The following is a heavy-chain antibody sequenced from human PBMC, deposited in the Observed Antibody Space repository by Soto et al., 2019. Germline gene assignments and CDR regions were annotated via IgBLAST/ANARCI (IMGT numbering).Heavy chain of an antibody. CDR1: GFTFDDYA. Sequence: DVQLVESGGGLVQPGRSLRLSCAASGFTFDDYAMHWVRQGPGKGLEWVSGISWNSGNIGYADSVKGRVTISRDNAKNSLYLQMNSLRAEDTALYYCAILDKGGMDVWGQGTTVTVSS. J-gene: IGHJ6*02. CDR3: AILDKGGMDV. CDR2: ISWNSGNI. V-gene: IGHV3-9*01. D-gene: IGHD1-1*01.